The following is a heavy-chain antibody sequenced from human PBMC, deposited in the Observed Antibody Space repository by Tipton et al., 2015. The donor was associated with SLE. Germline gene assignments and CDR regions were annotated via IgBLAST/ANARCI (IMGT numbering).Heavy chain of an antibody. Sequence: TLSLTCTVSGGSISSYYWSWIRQPPGKGLEWIGYIYYSGSTNYNPSLKSRVTISVDTSKNQFSLKLSSVTAADTAVYYCAGGMGWGDAFDIWGQGTMVTVSS. CDR2: IYYSGST. D-gene: IGHD7-27*01. J-gene: IGHJ3*02. V-gene: IGHV4-59*01. CDR3: AGGMGWGDAFDI. CDR1: GGSISSYY.